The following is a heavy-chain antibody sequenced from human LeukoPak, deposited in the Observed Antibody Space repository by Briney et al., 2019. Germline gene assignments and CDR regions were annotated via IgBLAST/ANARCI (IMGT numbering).Heavy chain of an antibody. Sequence: SETLSLTCAVYGGSFSGYYWSWIRQPPGKGLEWIGEINHSGSTNYNPSLKSRVTISVDTSKNQFSLKLSSVTAADTAVYYCARVRYSYGDVFDIWGQGTMVTVSS. V-gene: IGHV4-34*01. J-gene: IGHJ3*02. CDR2: INHSGST. CDR1: GGSFSGYY. CDR3: ARVRYSYGDVFDI. D-gene: IGHD5-18*01.